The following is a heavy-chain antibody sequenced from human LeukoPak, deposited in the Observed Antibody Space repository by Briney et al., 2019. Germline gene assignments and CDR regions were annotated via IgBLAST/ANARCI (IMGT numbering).Heavy chain of an antibody. CDR3: AITPVVPAAMVDY. Sequence: PGGSLRLSCAASGFTFSSYSMNWVRQAPGKGLEWVSSISSSSSYIYYADSVKGRFTISRDKAKNSLYLQMNSLRAEDTAVYYCAITPVVPAAMVDYWGQGTLVTVSS. V-gene: IGHV3-21*01. D-gene: IGHD2-2*01. CDR1: GFTFSSYS. CDR2: ISSSSSYI. J-gene: IGHJ4*02.